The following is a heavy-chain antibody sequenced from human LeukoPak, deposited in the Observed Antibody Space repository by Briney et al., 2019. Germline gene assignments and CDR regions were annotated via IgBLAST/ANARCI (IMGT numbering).Heavy chain of an antibody. Sequence: GTSLRLSCTASGFTFSAYALHWVRQAPGKGQEWVAVISHDESNYYYAESVKGRFSISRDDSKNTLVLQMNSLTTEDAGVYYCARARTGSYYSPFEYWGPGTLVTVSS. CDR1: GFTFSAYA. D-gene: IGHD1-26*01. J-gene: IGHJ1*01. CDR2: ISHDESNY. V-gene: IGHV3-30*04. CDR3: ARARTGSYYSPFEY.